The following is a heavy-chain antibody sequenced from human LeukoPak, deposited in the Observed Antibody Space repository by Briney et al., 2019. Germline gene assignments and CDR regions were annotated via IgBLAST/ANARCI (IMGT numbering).Heavy chain of an antibody. Sequence: ASVKVSCKASGYTFTGYYMHWVRQAPGQGLEWMGWINPNSGGTNYAQKFQGRVTMTRDTSISTAYMELSRLRSDDTAVYYCARDPKYSSSWSLFNYGMDVGGKGTRVPVSS. D-gene: IGHD6-13*01. CDR1: GYTFTGYY. CDR3: ARDPKYSSSWSLFNYGMDV. V-gene: IGHV1-2*02. CDR2: INPNSGGT. J-gene: IGHJ6*04.